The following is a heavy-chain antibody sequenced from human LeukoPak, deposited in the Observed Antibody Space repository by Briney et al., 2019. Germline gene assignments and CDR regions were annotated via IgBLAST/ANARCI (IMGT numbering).Heavy chain of an antibody. CDR1: GVSMSSSPYY. J-gene: IGHJ5*02. CDR3: ARHDCDSSRCSVNWFDP. D-gene: IGHD2/OR15-2a*01. CDR2: IYDSGNT. V-gene: IGHV4-39*01. Sequence: SETLSLTCTVSGVSMSSSPYYWGWVRQPPGKGLEWIGTIYDSGNTNYNPSLRSRLTISVDTSRNQFSLKLSSVTAADTAVYYCARHDCDSSRCSVNWFDPWGQGTLVTVSS.